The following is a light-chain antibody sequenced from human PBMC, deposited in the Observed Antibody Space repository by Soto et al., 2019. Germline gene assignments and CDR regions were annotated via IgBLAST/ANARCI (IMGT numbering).Light chain of an antibody. CDR2: GAS. CDR3: QQYGSSPTWT. Sequence: EIVLTQSPGTLSLSPGERATLSCRASQSVSSSYLAWYQQNPGQAPRLLIYGASSRATGIPDRFSGSASGTDFTLTISRLEPEDFAVYYCQQYGSSPTWTVGQGTKVDSK. V-gene: IGKV3-20*01. J-gene: IGKJ1*01. CDR1: QSVSSSY.